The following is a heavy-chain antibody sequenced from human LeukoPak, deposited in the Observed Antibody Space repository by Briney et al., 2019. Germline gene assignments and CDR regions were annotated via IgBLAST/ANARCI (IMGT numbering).Heavy chain of an antibody. CDR3: ARVVRDSSGYVPHYFDY. V-gene: IGHV1-69*05. D-gene: IGHD3-22*01. CDR2: IIPIFGTA. Sequence: ASVKVSCKASGGTFSSYAISWVRQAPGQGLEWMGGIIPIFGTANYVQMLQGRVTLTTDESTSTAYVELSNLRSEDTAVYYCARVVRDSSGYVPHYFDYWGQGTLVTVSS. J-gene: IGHJ4*02. CDR1: GGTFSSYA.